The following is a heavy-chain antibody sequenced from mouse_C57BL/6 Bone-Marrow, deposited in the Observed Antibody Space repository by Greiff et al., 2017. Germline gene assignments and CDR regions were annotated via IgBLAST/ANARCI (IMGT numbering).Heavy chain of an antibody. Sequence: QVTLKVSGPGILQPSQTLSLTCSFSGFSLSTSNMGIGWLLQPSGKGLEWLAHSWWTDDKYSTPSLKSRLTNSKGTSNNQVFLRNTSVDTADTSTYYCAERGRFYYGGFAYWGQGTLVTVSA. CDR1: GFSLSTSNMG. CDR3: AERGRFYYGGFAY. J-gene: IGHJ3*01. CDR2: SWWTDDK. D-gene: IGHD1-1*01. V-gene: IGHV8-5*01.